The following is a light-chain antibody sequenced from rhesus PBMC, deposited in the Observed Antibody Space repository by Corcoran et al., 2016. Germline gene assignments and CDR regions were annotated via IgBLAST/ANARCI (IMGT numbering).Light chain of an antibody. CDR3: QQHNSYLYS. CDR1: QDIGKY. CDR2: DVS. Sequence: DIQMTQSPSSLSASVGDTVTITCQASQDIGKYLAWYQQKPGKAPKLLIYDVSTLQNGVQSMFSGSGSGTEFPLTTTSLQPEDFATYYCQQHNSYLYSFGQGTKVEIK. V-gene: IGKV1-25*01. J-gene: IGKJ2*01.